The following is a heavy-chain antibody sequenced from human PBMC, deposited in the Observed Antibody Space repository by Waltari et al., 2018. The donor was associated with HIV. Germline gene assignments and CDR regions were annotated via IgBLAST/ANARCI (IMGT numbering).Heavy chain of an antibody. CDR2: IIPIFGTA. Sequence: QVQLVQSGAEVKKPGSSVKVSCKASGGTFSSYAFSWVRQAPGQGLEWMGGIIPIFGTANYAQKYQGRVTITADESTSTAYMELSSLRSEDTAVYYCAKEGEYCSSTSCLNRYFDYWGQGTLVTVSS. CDR1: GGTFSSYA. D-gene: IGHD2-2*01. V-gene: IGHV1-69*01. J-gene: IGHJ4*02. CDR3: AKEGEYCSSTSCLNRYFDY.